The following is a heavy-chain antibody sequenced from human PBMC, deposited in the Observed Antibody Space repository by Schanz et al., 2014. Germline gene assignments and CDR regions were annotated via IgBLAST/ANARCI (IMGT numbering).Heavy chain of an antibody. V-gene: IGHV3-72*01. CDR3: TTGGRRGYSHYFYGMDV. CDR2: TRNKANSYTT. D-gene: IGHD5-18*01. J-gene: IGHJ6*02. CDR1: GFTFSDHH. Sequence: EVQVVESGGGLVQPGGSLRLSCAASGFTFSDHHMDWVRQAPGKGLEWLGRTRNKANSYTTGYAASVKGRFTISRDDSTNTLYLQMNSLKTEDTAVYYCTTGGRRGYSHYFYGMDVWGQGTTVTVSS.